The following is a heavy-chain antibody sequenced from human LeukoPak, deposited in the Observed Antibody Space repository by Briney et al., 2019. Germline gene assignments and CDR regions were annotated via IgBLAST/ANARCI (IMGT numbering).Heavy chain of an antibody. CDR1: GFTFSSYA. Sequence: PGGSLRLSCAASGFTFSSYAMSWVRQAPGKGLEWVSAISGSGGSTYYADSVKGRFTISRDNSKNTLYLQMNSLRAEDTAVYYCAKDTGGNGAYFYAMDVWGQGTSVTVSS. J-gene: IGHJ6*02. CDR3: AKDTGGNGAYFYAMDV. CDR2: ISGSGGST. D-gene: IGHD4-23*01. V-gene: IGHV3-23*01.